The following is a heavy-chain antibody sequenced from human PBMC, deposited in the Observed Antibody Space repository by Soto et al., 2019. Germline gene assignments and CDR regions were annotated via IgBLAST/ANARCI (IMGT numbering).Heavy chain of an antibody. D-gene: IGHD4-17*01. CDR3: AKGRETTSMFDD. Sequence: PGGSLRLSCVASGFTFSIDAMSWVRQAPGKGLEWVSLIRGSGDFTEYAGSVKGRFTISRDNSKNTVSLQMNSLRADDTAVYYCAKGRETTSMFDDWGQGIRVTVAS. CDR2: IRGSGDFT. CDR1: GFTFSIDA. V-gene: IGHV3-23*01. J-gene: IGHJ4*02.